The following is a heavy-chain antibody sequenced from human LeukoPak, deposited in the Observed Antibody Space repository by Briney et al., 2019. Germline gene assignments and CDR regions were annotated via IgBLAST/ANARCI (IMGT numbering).Heavy chain of an antibody. V-gene: IGHV1-18*01. CDR3: ARDRSSTTLVDWFDP. D-gene: IGHD2-2*01. J-gene: IGHJ5*02. Sequence: ASVKVSCKASGYTFISYGISWVRQAPGQGLEWMGWISAYNGNTNYAQKLQGRVTMTTDTSTSTAYMELRSLRSDDTAVYYCARDRSSTTLVDWFDPWGQGTLVTVSS. CDR2: ISAYNGNT. CDR1: GYTFISYG.